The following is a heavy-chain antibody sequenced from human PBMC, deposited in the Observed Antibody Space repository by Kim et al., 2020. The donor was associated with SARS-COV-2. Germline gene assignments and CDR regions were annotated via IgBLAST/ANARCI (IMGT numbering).Heavy chain of an antibody. Sequence: SETLSLTYTLSGDSFSTYYWSWIRQAPGKGPEWIGYIYYSGSSNYKSSLRSRVTISIDTSKNQFSLKLTSVTAADTAVYYCARVRGYRNERNNYHYMDV. D-gene: IGHD3-10*01. CDR2: IYYSGSS. CDR3: ARVRGYRNERNNYHYMDV. J-gene: IGHJ6*03. V-gene: IGHV4-59*08. CDR1: GDSFSTYY.